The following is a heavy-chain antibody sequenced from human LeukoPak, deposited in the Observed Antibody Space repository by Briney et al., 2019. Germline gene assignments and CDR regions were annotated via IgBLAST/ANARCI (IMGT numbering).Heavy chain of an antibody. CDR3: ARGGLRFSGYYYYYMDV. CDR1: GYTFTSYG. V-gene: IGHV1-8*03. CDR2: MNPNSGNT. D-gene: IGHD3-3*01. J-gene: IGHJ6*03. Sequence: ASVKVSCKASGYTFTSYGINWVRQATGQGLEWMGWMNPNSGNTGYAQKFQGRVTITRNTSISTAYMELSSLRSEDTAVYYCARGGLRFSGYYYYYMDVWGKGTTVTVSS.